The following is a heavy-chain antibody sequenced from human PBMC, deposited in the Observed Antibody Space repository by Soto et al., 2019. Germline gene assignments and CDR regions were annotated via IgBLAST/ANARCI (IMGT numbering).Heavy chain of an antibody. CDR3: PTAKGYYDSSGYYAFDI. CDR2: IKSKTDGGTT. V-gene: IGHV3-15*01. J-gene: IGHJ3*02. D-gene: IGHD3-22*01. Sequence: GGSLGLSCPASGFTFSNALMSWVRQAPGKGLEWVGRIKSKTDGGTTDYAAPVKGRFTISRDDSKNTLYLQMNSLKTEDTAVYYCPTAKGYYDSSGYYAFDIWGQRTMVTVSS. CDR1: GFTFSNAL.